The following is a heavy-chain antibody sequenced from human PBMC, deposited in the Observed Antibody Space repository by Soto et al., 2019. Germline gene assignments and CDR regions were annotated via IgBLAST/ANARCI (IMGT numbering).Heavy chain of an antibody. J-gene: IGHJ4*02. CDR2: ISHSGST. Sequence: QVQLQQWGAGLLKPSETLSLTCAVYGGSFSGYYWNWIRQPPGKGLEWIWEISHSGSTNYNPSLKSRVTIPVDTSKIQFSLKLRSVTAADTAVYYCARGGKHLAPPGYWGQGTLVTVSS. CDR3: ARGGKHLAPPGY. V-gene: IGHV4-34*01. CDR1: GGSFSGYY.